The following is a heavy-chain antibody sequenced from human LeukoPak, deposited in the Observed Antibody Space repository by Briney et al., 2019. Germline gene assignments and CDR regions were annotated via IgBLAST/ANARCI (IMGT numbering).Heavy chain of an antibody. Sequence: SETLSLTCAVYGGSFSGYYWSWIRQPPGKGLEWTGEINHSGSTNYNPSLKSRVTISVDTSKNQFSLKLSSVTAADTAVYYCARAKWLRLAPFDYWGQGTLVTVSS. CDR1: GGSFSGYY. D-gene: IGHD5-12*01. CDR2: INHSGST. V-gene: IGHV4-34*01. CDR3: ARAKWLRLAPFDY. J-gene: IGHJ4*02.